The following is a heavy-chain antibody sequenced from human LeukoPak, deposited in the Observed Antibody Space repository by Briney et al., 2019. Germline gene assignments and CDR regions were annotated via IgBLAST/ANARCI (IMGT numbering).Heavy chain of an antibody. Sequence: GASVKLSCKTSEYSLTQYPIHWVRQAPGQRLEWMGWINTVSGNTRHSQNFQGRVTIARDTSASTAYMELSYLKSEDTAIYYCANWAGAPADYFSGPLDYWGQGTLVTVSS. CDR3: ANWAGAPADYFSGPLDY. CDR2: INTVSGNT. J-gene: IGHJ4*02. D-gene: IGHD3-3*01. CDR1: EYSLTQYP. V-gene: IGHV1-3*04.